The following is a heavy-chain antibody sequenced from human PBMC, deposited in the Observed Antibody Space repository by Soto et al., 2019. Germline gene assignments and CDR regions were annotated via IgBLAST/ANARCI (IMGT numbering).Heavy chain of an antibody. D-gene: IGHD3-10*01. Sequence: SETLSLTCAVYGGSFSGYYWSWIRQPPGKGLEWIGEINHSGSTNYNPSLKSRVTISVDTSKNQFSLKLSSVTAADTAVYYCARPIGSGSDYYYGMDVWGQGTTVTVSS. CDR3: ARPIGSGSDYYYGMDV. J-gene: IGHJ6*02. V-gene: IGHV4-34*01. CDR1: GGSFSGYY. CDR2: INHSGST.